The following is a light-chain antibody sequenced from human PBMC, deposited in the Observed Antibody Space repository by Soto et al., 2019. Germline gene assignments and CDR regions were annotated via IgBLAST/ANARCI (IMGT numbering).Light chain of an antibody. Sequence: QSVLTQPPSASGSPGQSVTISCTGTSNDVGGYNYVSWYQQHPGKAPKLMIYEVNKRPSGVPDRFSGSMSGNTASLTVSGLQAEDEADYYCSSYAGNSKLVFGGGTKLTVL. J-gene: IGLJ2*01. CDR1: SNDVGGYNY. V-gene: IGLV2-8*01. CDR3: SSYAGNSKLV. CDR2: EVN.